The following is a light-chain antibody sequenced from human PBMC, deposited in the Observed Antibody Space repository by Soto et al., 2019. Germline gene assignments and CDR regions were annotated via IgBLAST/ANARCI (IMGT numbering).Light chain of an antibody. Sequence: DIVMTQSPLSLPVTPGEPASISCRSSQSLLHSNGYNYLDWYLQKPAQSPQLLSYLGSIRAAGVPDRFSGSGSGTDFTLKISRVEAEDVGVYYCMQALQTPRTFGQGTKLEIK. CDR3: MQALQTPRT. CDR1: QSLLHSNGYNY. J-gene: IGKJ2*01. CDR2: LGS. V-gene: IGKV2-28*01.